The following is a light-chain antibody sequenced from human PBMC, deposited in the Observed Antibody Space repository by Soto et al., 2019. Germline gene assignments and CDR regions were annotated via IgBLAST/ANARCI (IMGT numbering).Light chain of an antibody. CDR3: QQYGSSLFT. CDR2: GAS. V-gene: IGKV3-20*01. J-gene: IGKJ3*01. CDR1: QTIRRNY. Sequence: ESGLTQSPGTVSLSQGERAMISCRASQTIRRNYLAWYQQKPGQAPRLLIYGASSRPTGIPDRFSGSGSGTDFTLTITRLEPEDFAVYYCQQYGSSLFTFGPGSKAAI.